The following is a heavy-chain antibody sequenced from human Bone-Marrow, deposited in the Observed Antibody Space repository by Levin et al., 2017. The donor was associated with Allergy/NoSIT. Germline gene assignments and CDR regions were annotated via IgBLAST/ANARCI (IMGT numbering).Heavy chain of an antibody. CDR3: ARDFGCTNGVCYSGYYYYGMDG. Sequence: GESLKISCKASGYTFTSYAMNWVRQAPGQGLEWMGWINTNTGNPTYAQGFTGRFVFSLDTSVSTAYLQICSLKAEDTAVYYCARDFGCTNGVCYSGYYYYGMDGWGQGTTVTVSS. CDR1: GYTFTSYA. CDR2: INTNTGNP. D-gene: IGHD2-8*01. V-gene: IGHV7-4-1*01. J-gene: IGHJ6*02.